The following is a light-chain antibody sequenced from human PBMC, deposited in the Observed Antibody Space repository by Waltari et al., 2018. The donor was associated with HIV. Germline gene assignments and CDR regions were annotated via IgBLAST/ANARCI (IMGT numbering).Light chain of an antibody. Sequence: ENVLTQSPGTLSLSPGERATLSCRASQTVSSNYLDWYQQKPGQAPRLRIYAASSRATGTPDRFSGSGSGTDFTLTISRLEPEDFAVYYCEERVGSSITFGGGTKVEIK. CDR3: EERVGSSIT. V-gene: IGKV3-20*01. CDR2: AAS. J-gene: IGKJ4*01. CDR1: QTVSSNY.